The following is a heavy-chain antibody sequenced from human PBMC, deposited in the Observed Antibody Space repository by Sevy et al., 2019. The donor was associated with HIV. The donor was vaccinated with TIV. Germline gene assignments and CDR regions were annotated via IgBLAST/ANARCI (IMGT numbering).Heavy chain of an antibody. Sequence: SETLSLTCAVYGGSFSGYYWSWIRQPPGKGLEWIGEINHSGSTNYNPSLKSRVTISVDTSKNQFSLKLSSVTAADTAVYYCARHCSSTSCSHAFDIWGQVTMVTVSS. D-gene: IGHD2-2*01. CDR1: GGSFSGYY. CDR2: INHSGST. V-gene: IGHV4-34*01. CDR3: ARHCSSTSCSHAFDI. J-gene: IGHJ3*02.